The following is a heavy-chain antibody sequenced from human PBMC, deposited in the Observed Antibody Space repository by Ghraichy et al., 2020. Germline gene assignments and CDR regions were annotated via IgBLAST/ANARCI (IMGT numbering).Heavy chain of an antibody. D-gene: IGHD3-16*01. J-gene: IGHJ2*01. CDR1: GGAISSTSYY. Sequence: GSLSLTCTVSGGAISSTSYYWGWIRQPPGKGLEWIGSIYHSGSTYYHPSLKSRVTISVDTSKNQLSLKLSSVTAADTAVYYCARRVGAAWYFDLWGRGTLVTVSS. CDR3: ARRVGAAWYFDL. V-gene: IGHV4-39*01. CDR2: IYHSGST.